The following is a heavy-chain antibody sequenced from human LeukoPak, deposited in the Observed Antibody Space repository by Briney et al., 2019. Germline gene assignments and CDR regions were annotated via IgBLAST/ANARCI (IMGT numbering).Heavy chain of an antibody. CDR2: TYYRSKWYN. D-gene: IGHD6-13*01. Sequence: SQTLSLTCAISGDSVSSNSAAWNWIRQSPSRGLEWLGRTYYRSKWYNDYAVSVKSRITINPDTSQNQFSLQLNSVTPEDTAVYYCARDPTRGIAAVGTSRPLYYFDYWGQGTLVTVSS. V-gene: IGHV6-1*01. CDR3: ARDPTRGIAAVGTSRPLYYFDY. CDR1: GDSVSSNSAA. J-gene: IGHJ4*02.